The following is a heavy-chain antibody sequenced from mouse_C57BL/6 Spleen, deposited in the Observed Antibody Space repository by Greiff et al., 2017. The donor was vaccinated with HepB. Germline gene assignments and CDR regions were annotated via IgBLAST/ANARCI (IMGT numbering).Heavy chain of an antibody. CDR3: TRWDLGAY. V-gene: IGHV1-15*01. D-gene: IGHD4-1*01. Sequence: VKLMESGAELVRPGASVTLSCKASGYTFTDYEMHWVKQTPVHGLEWIGAIDPETGGTAYNQKFKGKAILTADKSSSTAYMELRSLTSEDSAVYYCTRWDLGAYWGQGTLVTVSA. CDR2: IDPETGGT. CDR1: GYTFTDYE. J-gene: IGHJ3*01.